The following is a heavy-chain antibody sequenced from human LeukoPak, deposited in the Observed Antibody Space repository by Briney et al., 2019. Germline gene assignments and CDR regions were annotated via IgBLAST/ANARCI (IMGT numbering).Heavy chain of an antibody. D-gene: IGHD4-17*01. V-gene: IGHV4-4*02. Sequence: KPSETLSLTCAVSGGSISSSKWWSWVRQPPGKGLEWIGEIYHSGSTNYNPSLKSRVTISVDTSKNQFSLKLNSVTAADTAVYFCARSHDYGDYVEYWGQGTLVTVSS. CDR2: IYHSGST. J-gene: IGHJ4*02. CDR1: GGSISSSKW. CDR3: ARSHDYGDYVEY.